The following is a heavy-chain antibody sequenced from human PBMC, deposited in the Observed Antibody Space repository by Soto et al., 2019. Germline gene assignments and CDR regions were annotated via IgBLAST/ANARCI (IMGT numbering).Heavy chain of an antibody. J-gene: IGHJ5*02. Sequence: ASVKVSCKASGYTFTSYAMHWVRQAPGQRLEWMGRINAGNGNTKYSQKFQGRVTITRDTSASTAYMELSSLRSEDTAVYYCAASPLLRYFDWSPTFWFAPWGQGTLVTVSS. CDR3: AASPLLRYFDWSPTFWFAP. D-gene: IGHD3-9*01. V-gene: IGHV1-3*01. CDR1: GYTFTSYA. CDR2: INAGNGNT.